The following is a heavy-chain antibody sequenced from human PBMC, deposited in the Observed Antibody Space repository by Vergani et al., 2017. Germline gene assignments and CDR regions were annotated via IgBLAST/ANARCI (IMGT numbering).Heavy chain of an antibody. D-gene: IGHD6-13*01. V-gene: IGHV1-18*01. CDR3: ARDGEGGEIAATYGMDV. CDR1: GYTFTSYG. CDR2: ISAYNGNT. J-gene: IGHJ6*02. Sequence: QVQLVQSGAEVKKPGASVKVSCKASGYTFTSYGISWVRQAPGQGLEWMGWISAYNGNTNYAQKLQGRVTMTTDTSTSTAYMELRSLRSDDTAVYYGARDGEGGEIAATYGMDVWGQGTTVTVSS.